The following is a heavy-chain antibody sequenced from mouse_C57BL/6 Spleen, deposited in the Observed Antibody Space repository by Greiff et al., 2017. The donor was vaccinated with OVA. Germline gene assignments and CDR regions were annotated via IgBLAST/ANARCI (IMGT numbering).Heavy chain of an antibody. V-gene: IGHV1-42*01. Sequence: VQLKQSGPELVKPGASVKISCKASGYSFTGYYMNWVKQSPEKSLEWIGEINPSTGGTTYNQKFKAKATLTVDKSSSTAYMQLKSLTSEDSAVYYCASPSPGSSFYWYFDVWGTGTTVTVSS. J-gene: IGHJ1*03. CDR3: ASPSPGSSFYWYFDV. CDR1: GYSFTGYY. CDR2: INPSTGGT. D-gene: IGHD1-1*01.